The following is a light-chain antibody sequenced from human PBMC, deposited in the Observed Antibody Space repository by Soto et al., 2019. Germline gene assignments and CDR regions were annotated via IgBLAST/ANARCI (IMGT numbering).Light chain of an antibody. J-gene: IGLJ1*01. CDR3: QSYDSSLSGSFV. Sequence: QSVLTQPPSLSGAPGQRVTISCTGSSSNIGAGYDVHWYQQLPGTAPKLLIYGNSNRPSGVPDRFSGSKSGTSASLAITGLQAEDEADYYCQSYDSSLSGSFVFGTGTKV. CDR1: SSNIGAGYD. CDR2: GNS. V-gene: IGLV1-40*01.